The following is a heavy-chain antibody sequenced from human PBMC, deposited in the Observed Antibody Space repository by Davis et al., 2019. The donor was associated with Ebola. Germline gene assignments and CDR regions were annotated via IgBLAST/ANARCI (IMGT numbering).Heavy chain of an antibody. D-gene: IGHD3-10*01. CDR2: IIPIFGTA. Sequence: AASLKVSCKASVGTFSSYAISWVRQATGQGLEWMGGIIPIFGTANYAQKFQGRVTITADESTSTAYMELSSLRSEDTAVYYCARGKAVQNDYWGQGTLVTVSS. J-gene: IGHJ4*02. V-gene: IGHV1-69*13. CDR1: VGTFSSYA. CDR3: ARGKAVQNDY.